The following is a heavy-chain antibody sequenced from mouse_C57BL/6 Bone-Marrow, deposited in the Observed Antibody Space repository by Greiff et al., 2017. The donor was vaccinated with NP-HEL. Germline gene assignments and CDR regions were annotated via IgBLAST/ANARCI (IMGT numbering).Heavy chain of an antibody. V-gene: IGHV5-17*01. CDR1: GFTFSDYG. Sequence: EVMLVESGGGLVKPGGSLKLSCAASGFTFSDYGMHWVRQAPEKGLEWVAYISSGSSTIYYADTVKGRFTISRDNAKNTLFLQMTSLRSEDTAMYYCARTGYLYAMDYWGQGTSVTVSS. CDR3: ARTGYLYAMDY. D-gene: IGHD2-2*01. J-gene: IGHJ4*01. CDR2: ISSGSSTI.